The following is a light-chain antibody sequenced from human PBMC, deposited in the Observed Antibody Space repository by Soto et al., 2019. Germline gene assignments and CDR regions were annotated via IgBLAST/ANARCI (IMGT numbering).Light chain of an antibody. CDR1: QSISSW. Sequence: DIQMTQSPSTLSASVGDRVTITCRASQSISSWLAWYQKKPGKAPKLLXYDAASLESGVPSRFSGSGSGTEFTLTISSLQPDDFATYYCQQYNSYSSWTFGQGTKVDIK. J-gene: IGKJ1*01. CDR3: QQYNSYSSWT. CDR2: DAA. V-gene: IGKV1-5*01.